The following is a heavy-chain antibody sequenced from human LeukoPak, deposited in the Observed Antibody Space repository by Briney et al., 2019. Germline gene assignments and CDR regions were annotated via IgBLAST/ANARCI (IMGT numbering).Heavy chain of an antibody. CDR3: AHRRGGDFDH. CDR2: IYWQDEK. V-gene: IGHV2-5*01. Sequence: SGPTLVNPTQTLTLTCTFSGSSLSSSGAAVGWIRQPPGKALEWLALIYWQDEKRYSPVLNSRLTISKDTSKNQVVLTMTNMDPVDTATYYCAHRRGGDFDHWGQGTLVTVSS. CDR1: GSSLSSSGAA. D-gene: IGHD3-16*01. J-gene: IGHJ4*02.